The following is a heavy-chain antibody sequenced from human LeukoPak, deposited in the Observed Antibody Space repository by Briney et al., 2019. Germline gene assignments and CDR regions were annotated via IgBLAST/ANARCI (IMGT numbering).Heavy chain of an antibody. CDR1: GGPFSGYY. Sequence: SETLSLTCAVYGGPFSGYYWSWIRQPPGKGLEWIGEINHSGSTNYNPSLKSRVTISVDTSKNQFSLKLSSVTAADTAVYYCARWYYYDSSGYSYFDYWGQGTLVTVSS. D-gene: IGHD3-22*01. J-gene: IGHJ4*02. V-gene: IGHV4-34*01. CDR3: ARWYYYDSSGYSYFDY. CDR2: INHSGST.